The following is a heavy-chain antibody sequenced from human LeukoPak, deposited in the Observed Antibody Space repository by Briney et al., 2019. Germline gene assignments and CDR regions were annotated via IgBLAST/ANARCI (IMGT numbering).Heavy chain of an antibody. V-gene: IGHV3-21*04. J-gene: IGHJ4*02. CDR3: ATLATYSSSWDFDY. CDR1: GFTFSSYS. Sequence: SGGSLRLSCAASGFTFSSYSMNWVRQAPGKGLEWVSSISSSSSYIYYADSVKGRFTISRDNAKNSLYLQMNSLRAEDTAVYYCATLATYSSSWDFDYWGQGTLVTVSS. CDR2: ISSSSSYI. D-gene: IGHD6-13*01.